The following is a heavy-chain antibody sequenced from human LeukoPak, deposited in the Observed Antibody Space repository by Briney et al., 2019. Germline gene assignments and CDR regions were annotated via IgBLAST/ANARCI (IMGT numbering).Heavy chain of an antibody. Sequence: PTETLSLTFTVSGGSISSGDYSWSWIRQPRGKGLDWLVYMYYSGGNYYNPSLKRRVSISVHTSKNQFSLKLRSVTAADTAVYYCARTLAAAGRVYYYYGMDVWGQGTTVTVSS. CDR3: ARTLAAAGRVYYYYGMDV. V-gene: IGHV4-30-4*01. J-gene: IGHJ6*02. D-gene: IGHD6-13*01. CDR2: MYYSGGN. CDR1: GGSISSGDYS.